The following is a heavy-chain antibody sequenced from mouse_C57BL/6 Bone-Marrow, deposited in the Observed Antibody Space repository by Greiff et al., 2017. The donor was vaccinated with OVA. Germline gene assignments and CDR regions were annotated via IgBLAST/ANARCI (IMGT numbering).Heavy chain of an antibody. D-gene: IGHD1-1*01. Sequence: EVQLVESGPELVKPGASVKMSCKASGYTFTDYNMHWVKQSHGKSLEWIGYINPNNGGTSYNQKFKGKATLTVNKSSSTAYMELRSLTSEDSAVYYCARAATYYYGSSPFAYWGQGTLVTVSA. CDR2: INPNNGGT. CDR3: ARAATYYYGSSPFAY. J-gene: IGHJ3*01. CDR1: GYTFTDYN. V-gene: IGHV1-22*01.